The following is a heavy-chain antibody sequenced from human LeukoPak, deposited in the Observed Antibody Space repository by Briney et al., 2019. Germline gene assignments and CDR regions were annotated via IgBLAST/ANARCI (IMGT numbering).Heavy chain of an antibody. CDR2: IQQDGSEK. CDR1: GFTFSDYW. D-gene: IGHD5-18*01. Sequence: PGGSLRLSCAASGFTFSDYWMSWVRQAPGKGLEWVANIQQDGSEKYYVYSVKGRCTISRDNAKKSLFLQVSSLRGEDTAVYYCARDRGFSYGIDFWGQGTLVTVSS. V-gene: IGHV3-7*04. CDR3: ARDRGFSYGIDF. J-gene: IGHJ4*02.